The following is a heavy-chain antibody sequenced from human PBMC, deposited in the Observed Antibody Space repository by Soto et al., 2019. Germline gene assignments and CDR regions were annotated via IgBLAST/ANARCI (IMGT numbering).Heavy chain of an antibody. CDR2: IKQDGSEK. J-gene: IGHJ4*02. CDR1: VFTFISYW. V-gene: IGHV3-7*03. CDR3: ARGRHSSSRTDY. D-gene: IGHD6-13*01. Sequence: GWSLRLSCASSVFTFISYWMSWVRQAPGKGLEWVANIKQDGSEKYYVDSVKGRFTISRDNAKNSLYLQMNSLRAEDTAVYYCARGRHSSSRTDYWGQGTLVTVS.